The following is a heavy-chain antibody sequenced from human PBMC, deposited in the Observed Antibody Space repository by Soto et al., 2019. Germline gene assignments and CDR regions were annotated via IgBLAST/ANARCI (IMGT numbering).Heavy chain of an antibody. CDR1: GVSISSADYS. Sequence: QLQLQESVSGLVTPSQTLSLTCAVSGVSISSADYSWSWIRQTPGKGLEWIGYIYHDGRTLYNPSLKRRVTISLARSKNQFSLKLTSVTSADTAVYYCTSDYGSGSYRFDYWGQGTLVTVSS. CDR3: TSDYGSGSYRFDY. J-gene: IGHJ4*02. V-gene: IGHV4-30-2*01. D-gene: IGHD3-10*01. CDR2: IYHDGRT.